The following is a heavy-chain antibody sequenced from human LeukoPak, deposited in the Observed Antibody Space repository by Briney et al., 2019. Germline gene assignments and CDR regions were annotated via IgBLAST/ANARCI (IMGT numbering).Heavy chain of an antibody. V-gene: IGHV1-8*01. Sequence: GASVKVSCKASGYTFTSYDINWERQATGQGLEWMGWMNPNSGNTGYAQKFQGRVTMTRNTSISTAYMELSSLRSEDTAVYYCARVYYYGSGSYYPDYWGQGTLVTVSS. CDR2: MNPNSGNT. CDR3: ARVYYYGSGSYYPDY. J-gene: IGHJ4*02. D-gene: IGHD3-10*01. CDR1: GYTFTSYD.